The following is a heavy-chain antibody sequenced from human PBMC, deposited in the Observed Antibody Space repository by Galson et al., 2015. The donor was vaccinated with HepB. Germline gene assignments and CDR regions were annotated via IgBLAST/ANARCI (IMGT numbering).Heavy chain of an antibody. D-gene: IGHD3-3*01. CDR3: TRDVTDYDFWSGPSDY. J-gene: IGHJ4*02. V-gene: IGHV3-49*03. CDR1: GFTFGDYA. Sequence: SLRLSCAASGFTFGDYAMSWFRQAPGKGLEWVGFIRSKAYGGTTEYAASVKGRFTISRDDSKSIAYLQMNSLKTEDTAVYYCTRDVTDYDFWSGPSDYWGQGTLVTVSS. CDR2: IRSKAYGGTT.